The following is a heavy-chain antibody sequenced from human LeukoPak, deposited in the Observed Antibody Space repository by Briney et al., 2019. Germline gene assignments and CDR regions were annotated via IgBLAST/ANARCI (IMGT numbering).Heavy chain of an antibody. CDR2: IYSGGST. D-gene: IGHD4-17*01. J-gene: IGHJ6*03. V-gene: IGHV3-53*01. CDR3: ARITYGDFVYYYYMDV. Sequence: PGGSLRLSCAASGFTVSSNYMSWVRQAPGKGLEWVSVIYSGGSTCYADSVKGRFTISRDHSKNTLYLQMNSLRAEDTAVYYCARITYGDFVYYYYMDVWGKGTTVTVSS. CDR1: GFTVSSNY.